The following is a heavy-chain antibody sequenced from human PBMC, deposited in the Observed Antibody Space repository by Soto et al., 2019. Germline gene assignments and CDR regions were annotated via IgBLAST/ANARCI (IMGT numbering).Heavy chain of an antibody. V-gene: IGHV4-31*03. D-gene: IGHD2-21*01. J-gene: IGHJ6*02. Sequence: QVQLQESGPGLVKPSQTLSLTCTVSGGSISSGGYYWNWIRQHPGKGLEWIGYIYDSGTTYYNPSLKSRVTISVDTSKNQFSLKLSSVTAADTAVYYCAASCVGCGGFNYYGMDVWGQGTTVTVSS. CDR1: GGSISSGGYY. CDR2: IYDSGTT. CDR3: AASCVGCGGFNYYGMDV.